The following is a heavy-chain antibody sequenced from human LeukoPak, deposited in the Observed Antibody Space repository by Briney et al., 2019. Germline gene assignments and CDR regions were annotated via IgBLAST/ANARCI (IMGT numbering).Heavy chain of an antibody. CDR2: FGISGSI. D-gene: IGHD4-17*01. V-gene: IGHV3-48*01. Sequence: PGGSLRLSCAASGFTFRTHSMNWVRQAPGKGLEWISCFGISGSIHYADSVKGRFTISRDNGENSLYLQMNSLRAEDTAVYYCVRGAGPYGDYRDYWGQGTLVTVSS. J-gene: IGHJ4*02. CDR3: VRGAGPYGDYRDY. CDR1: GFTFRTHS.